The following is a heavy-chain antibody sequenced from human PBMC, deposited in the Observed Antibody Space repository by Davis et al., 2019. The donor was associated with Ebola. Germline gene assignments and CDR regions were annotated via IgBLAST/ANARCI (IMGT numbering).Heavy chain of an antibody. Sequence: GGSLRLSCAASGFTFSSYWMHWVRHAPGKGLVWVSVIYSGGSTYYADSVKGRFTISRDNSKNTLYLQMNSLRAEDTAVYYCARGKWFDPWGQGTLVSVTS. CDR3: ARGKWFDP. CDR2: IYSGGST. CDR1: GFTFSSYW. J-gene: IGHJ5*02. V-gene: IGHV3-66*01.